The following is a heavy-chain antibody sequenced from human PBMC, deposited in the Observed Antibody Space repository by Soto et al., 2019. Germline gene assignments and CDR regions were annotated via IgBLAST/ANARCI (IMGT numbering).Heavy chain of an antibody. CDR2: VYHTGRT. CDR3: ARDFDYFDL. V-gene: IGHV4-61*01. J-gene: IGHJ4*02. Sequence: QVQLEESGPGLVKASATLSLTCSVSGGSFSSGSFYWSWIRQPPGKGLEWIGYVYHTGRTTYNPSLKSRVTVSMDRSKSQSSLELTSVTAADTAVYYCARDFDYFDLWGQGILVTVSS. CDR1: GGSFSSGSFY. D-gene: IGHD3-9*01.